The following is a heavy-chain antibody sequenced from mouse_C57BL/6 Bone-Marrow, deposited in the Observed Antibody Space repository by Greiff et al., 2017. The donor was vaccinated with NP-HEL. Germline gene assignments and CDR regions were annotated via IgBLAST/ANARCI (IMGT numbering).Heavy chain of an antibody. Sequence: QVQLQQSGAELVRPGTSVKVSCKASGYAFTNYLIEWVKQRPGQGLEWIGVINPGSGGTNYNEKFKGKAKLTADKSSSTAYMQLSSLTSEDSAVYFCARDDYSNYGGKNAMDYWGQGTSVTVSS. J-gene: IGHJ4*01. V-gene: IGHV1-54*01. D-gene: IGHD2-5*01. CDR2: INPGSGGT. CDR1: GYAFTNYL. CDR3: ARDDYSNYGGKNAMDY.